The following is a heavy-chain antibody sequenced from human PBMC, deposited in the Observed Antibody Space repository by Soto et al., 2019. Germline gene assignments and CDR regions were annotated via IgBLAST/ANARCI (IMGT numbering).Heavy chain of an antibody. CDR2: IYYSGST. V-gene: IGHV4-39*01. J-gene: IGHJ6*02. CDR3: ARRGEIQYYYYGMDV. D-gene: IGHD3-16*01. Sequence: PSETLSLTCTVSGGSISSSSYYWGWIRQPPGKGLEWIGSIYYSGSTYYNPSLKSRVTISVDTSKNQFSLKLSSVTAADRSVYYCARRGEIQYYYYGMDVWGQGTTVTVSS. CDR1: GGSISSSSYY.